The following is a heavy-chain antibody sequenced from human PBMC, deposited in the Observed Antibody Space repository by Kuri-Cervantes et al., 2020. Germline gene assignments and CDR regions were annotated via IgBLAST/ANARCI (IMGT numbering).Heavy chain of an antibody. CDR3: AGGTCSGGSCRNLGYYYYYYMDV. CDR1: GGTFSSYA. D-gene: IGHD2-15*01. V-gene: IGHV1-69*13. Sequence: SVKVSCKASGGTFSSYAISWVRQAPGQGLEWMGGIIPIFGTANYAQKFQGRVTITADESTSTAYMELSSLRSGDTAVYYCAGGTCSGGSCRNLGYYYYYYMDVWGKGTTVTVSS. CDR2: IIPIFGTA. J-gene: IGHJ6*03.